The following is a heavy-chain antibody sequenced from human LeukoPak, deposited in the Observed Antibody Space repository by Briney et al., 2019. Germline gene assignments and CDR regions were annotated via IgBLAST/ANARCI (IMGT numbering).Heavy chain of an antibody. V-gene: IGHV4-34*01. CDR3: AQTYSNPPYYFDY. D-gene: IGHD4-11*01. CDR1: GGSFSGYY. Sequence: PSETLSLTCAVYGGSFSGYYWSWIRQPPGKGLEWIGEINHSGSTNYNPSLKSRVTISVDTSKNQFSLKLSSVTAADTAVYYCAQTYSNPPYYFDYWGQGTLVTVSS. CDR2: INHSGST. J-gene: IGHJ4*02.